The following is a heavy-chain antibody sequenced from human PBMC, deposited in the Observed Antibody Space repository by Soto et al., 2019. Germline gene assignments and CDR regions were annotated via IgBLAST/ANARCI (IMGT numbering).Heavy chain of an antibody. CDR1: GLTFVYAW. V-gene: IGHV3-15*07. CDR3: TTVSSVAHPFSDF. J-gene: IGHJ4*02. D-gene: IGHD3-3*01. Sequence: EVQLVESGGGLVKPGGSLRISCTASGLTFVYAWMDWVRQAPGKRLEWVGRIKSQAGGGTIEYAAPVKGSFTISRDDSKNTVYLQMDRLKTEDTALYYCTTVSSVAHPFSDFWGQGTLVTVSS. CDR2: IKSQAGGGTI.